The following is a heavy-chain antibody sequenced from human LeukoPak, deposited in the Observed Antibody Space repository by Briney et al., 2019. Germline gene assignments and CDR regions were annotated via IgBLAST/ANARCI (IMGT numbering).Heavy chain of an antibody. CDR1: GFPFSTYD. Sequence: GGSLRLSCAASGFPFSTYDMNWVRQAPGKGLEWVSSISSSSSYIYYADSVKGRFTISRDNAKNSLYLQMNSLRAEDTAVYYCARDRSFDYWGQGTLVTVSS. V-gene: IGHV3-21*01. CDR2: ISSSSSYI. J-gene: IGHJ4*02. CDR3: ARDRSFDY. D-gene: IGHD3-16*02.